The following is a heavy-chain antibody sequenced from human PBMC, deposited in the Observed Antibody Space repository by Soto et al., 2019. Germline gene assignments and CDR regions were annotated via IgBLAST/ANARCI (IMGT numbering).Heavy chain of an antibody. CDR3: ARNLGPTDYDVVMDV. D-gene: IGHD4-4*01. CDR2: ISSSSSYI. J-gene: IGHJ6*02. Sequence: EVQLVESGGGLVKPGGSLRLSCPVSGFTFSSYSMNWVRQAPGKGLEWVSSISSSSSYIYYADSVKGRVTISRDNAKKALYLQMNSLRAEDTAVYYWARNLGPTDYDVVMDVWGQGTTVTVSS. CDR1: GFTFSSYS. V-gene: IGHV3-21*01.